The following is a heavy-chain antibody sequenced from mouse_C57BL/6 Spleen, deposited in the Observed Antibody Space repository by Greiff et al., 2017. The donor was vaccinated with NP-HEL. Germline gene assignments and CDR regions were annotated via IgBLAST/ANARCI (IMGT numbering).Heavy chain of an antibody. V-gene: IGHV5-6*01. Sequence: EVKLMESGGDLVKPGGSLKLSCAASGFTFSSYGMSWVRQTPDKRLEWVATISSGGSYTYYPDSVKGRFTISRDNAKNTLYLQMSSLKSEDTAMYYCARGGLGRGYAMDYWGQGTSVTVSS. J-gene: IGHJ4*01. CDR2: ISSGGSYT. CDR3: ARGGLGRGYAMDY. CDR1: GFTFSSYG. D-gene: IGHD4-1*01.